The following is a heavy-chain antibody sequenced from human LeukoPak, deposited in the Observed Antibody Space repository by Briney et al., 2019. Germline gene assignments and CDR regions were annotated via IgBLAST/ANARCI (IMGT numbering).Heavy chain of an antibody. CDR3: ATASRLSYDTFDI. Sequence: GGSLRLSCAASGFTFSSDGMHWVRQALGKGLEWVAVISYGGSHKYYADFVKGRFTISRDNSKNTLYLQMNSLRAEDTAVYYCATASRLSYDTFDIWGQGTVVTVSS. CDR2: ISYGGSHK. V-gene: IGHV3-30*03. CDR1: GFTFSSDG. J-gene: IGHJ3*02. D-gene: IGHD2/OR15-2a*01.